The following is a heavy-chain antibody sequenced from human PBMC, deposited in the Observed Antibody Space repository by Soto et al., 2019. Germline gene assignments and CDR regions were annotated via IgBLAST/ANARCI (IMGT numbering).Heavy chain of an antibody. V-gene: IGHV1-18*01. J-gene: IGHJ3*02. Sequence: ASVKVSCKASGYTFTSYGISWVRQAPGQGLEWMGWISAYNGNTNYAQKLQGRVTMTTGTSTSTAYMELRSLRSDDTAVYYCALGYYGSSGYYSDAFDIWGQGTMVTVSS. D-gene: IGHD3-22*01. CDR3: ALGYYGSSGYYSDAFDI. CDR2: ISAYNGNT. CDR1: GYTFTSYG.